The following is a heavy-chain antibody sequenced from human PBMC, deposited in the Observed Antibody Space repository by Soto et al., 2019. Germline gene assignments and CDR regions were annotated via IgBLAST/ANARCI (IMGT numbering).Heavy chain of an antibody. V-gene: IGHV4-39*01. Sequence: LQLQESGPGLVKPSETLSLTCTVSGGSITRGSYFWGWIRQPPGKGLEWIGSIYYSGSTYYNPSLKSRVTISVDTSKDQFSLKLSAVTAADTAVYYCARLFTIMEYFDYWGQGSRVAVSS. CDR2: IYYSGST. CDR1: GGSITRGSYF. J-gene: IGHJ4*02. D-gene: IGHD3-3*01. CDR3: ARLFTIMEYFDY.